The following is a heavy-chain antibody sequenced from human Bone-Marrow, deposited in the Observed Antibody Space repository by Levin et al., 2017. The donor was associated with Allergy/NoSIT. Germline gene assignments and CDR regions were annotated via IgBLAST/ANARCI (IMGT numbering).Heavy chain of an antibody. CDR3: ARARSSGPNWFDP. CDR2: INHSGST. V-gene: IGHV4-34*01. Sequence: RASETLSLTCAVYGGSFSGYYWSWIRQPPGKGLEWIGEINHSGSTNYNPSLNSRVTISVDTSKNQFSLKLSSVTAADTAVYYCARARSSGPNWFDPWGQGTLVTVSS. CDR1: GGSFSGYY. J-gene: IGHJ5*02. D-gene: IGHD6-19*01.